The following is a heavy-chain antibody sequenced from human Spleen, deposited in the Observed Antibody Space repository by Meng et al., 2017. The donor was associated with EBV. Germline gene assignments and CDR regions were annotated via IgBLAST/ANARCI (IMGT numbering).Heavy chain of an antibody. Sequence: QLQLQDAGSGLVKPSQTLSLTCTISGGSTSSGGNLWSWIRQPPGKGLEWIGYIYHSGSTYYNPSLKSRVTMSVDRSKNQFSLRLTSVTAADTAVYYCAGNYGGNLGWIDPWGQGTLVTVSS. D-gene: IGHD3-10*01. J-gene: IGHJ5*02. CDR1: GGSTSSGGNL. V-gene: IGHV4-30-2*01. CDR2: IYHSGST. CDR3: AGNYGGNLGWIDP.